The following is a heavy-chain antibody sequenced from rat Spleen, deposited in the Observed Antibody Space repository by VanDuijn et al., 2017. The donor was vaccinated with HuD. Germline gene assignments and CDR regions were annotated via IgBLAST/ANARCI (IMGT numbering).Heavy chain of an antibody. CDR1: GFTFSDYG. Sequence: EVQLVESGGGLVQPGRSLKLSCAASGFTFSDYGMAWVRQAPTKGLEWVATISYGDSYGHSSTYYRDSVKGRFTISRENAKSTLYLQMDSLRSEATDTYYCASLMDTPDYLGVMDAWGQGASVTVSS. D-gene: IGHD1-6*01. CDR2: ISYGDSYGHSST. V-gene: IGHV5-29*01. CDR3: ASLMDTPDYLGVMDA. J-gene: IGHJ4*01.